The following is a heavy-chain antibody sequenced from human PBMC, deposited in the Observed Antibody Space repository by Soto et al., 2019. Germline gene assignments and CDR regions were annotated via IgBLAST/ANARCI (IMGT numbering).Heavy chain of an antibody. D-gene: IGHD2-21*02. V-gene: IGHV3-30*18. CDR3: AKGFHGGNSGSDY. J-gene: IGHJ4*02. CDR1: GFTFSSYG. Sequence: QVQLVESGGGVVQPGRSLRLSCAASGFTFSSYGMHWVRQAPGKGLEWVAVISYDGSNKYYADSVKGRFTISRDNSKNTLYLQMNSLRAEDTAVYYCAKGFHGGNSGSDYWGQGTLVIVSS. CDR2: ISYDGSNK.